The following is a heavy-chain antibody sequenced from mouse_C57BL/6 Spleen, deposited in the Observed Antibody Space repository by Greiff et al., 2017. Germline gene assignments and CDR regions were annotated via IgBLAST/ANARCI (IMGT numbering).Heavy chain of an antibody. J-gene: IGHJ2*01. CDR1: GYTFTRYW. D-gene: IGHD2-1*01. CDR3: ARRYYGNPY. Sequence: QVQLQQPGAELVKPGASVKLSCKASGYTFTRYWMQWVKQRPGQGLEWIGEIDPSDSYTNYYQKFKGKATLTVDTSSSTAYMQLSSLTSEDSAVYYCARRYYGNPYWGQGTTLTVSS. V-gene: IGHV1-50*01. CDR2: IDPSDSYT.